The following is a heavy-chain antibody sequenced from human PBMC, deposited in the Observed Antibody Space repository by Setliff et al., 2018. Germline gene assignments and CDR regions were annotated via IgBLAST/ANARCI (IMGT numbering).Heavy chain of an antibody. J-gene: IGHJ5*02. CDR1: GGSFSGYY. V-gene: IGHV4-34*01. D-gene: IGHD3-3*01. CDR2: INHSGST. CDR3: ARAGPTVTFFRVLVISWWDP. Sequence: SETLSLTCAVYGGSFSGYYWSWIRQPPGKGLEWIGEINHSGSTNYNPSLKSRVTISVDTSKNQFSLKLSSVTAADTATYYCARAGPTVTFFRVLVISWWDPWGQGSLVTVSS.